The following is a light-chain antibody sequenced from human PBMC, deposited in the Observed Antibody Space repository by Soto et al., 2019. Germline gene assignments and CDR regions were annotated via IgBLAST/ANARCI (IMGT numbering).Light chain of an antibody. Sequence: QSALTQPASVSGSPGQSITISCTGTSSDVGGYNYVSWYQLHPGIAPKLMIYEVNKRPSGVPDRFSGSKSGNTASLTVSGLQAEDEYDYYCSSYAGSSNVFGAGTKLTVL. CDR1: SSDVGGYNY. CDR3: SSYAGSSNV. CDR2: EVN. J-gene: IGLJ1*01. V-gene: IGLV2-8*01.